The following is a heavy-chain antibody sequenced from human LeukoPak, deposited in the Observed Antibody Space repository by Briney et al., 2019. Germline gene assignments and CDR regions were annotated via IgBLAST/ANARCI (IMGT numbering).Heavy chain of an antibody. V-gene: IGHV4-38-2*01. CDR3: ARRWIFWYFDL. J-gene: IGHJ2*01. D-gene: IGHD2-2*03. CDR1: GYSLSSGYY. CDR2: IYHSGSN. Sequence: SETLSLTCAVSGYSLSSGYYWGWIRQPPGKGLEWIGSIYHSGSNYYNPSLKSRVTISVDTSKNQFSLKLSSVTAADTAVYYCARRWIFWYFDLWGRGTLVTVSS.